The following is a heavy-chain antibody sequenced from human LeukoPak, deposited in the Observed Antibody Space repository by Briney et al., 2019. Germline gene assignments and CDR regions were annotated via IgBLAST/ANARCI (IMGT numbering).Heavy chain of an antibody. CDR2: INHSGST. V-gene: IGHV4-34*01. Sequence: SETLSLTCTVYGGSFSGYHWSWIRQSPGKGLEWIGEINHSGSTNYNPSLKSRVTISVDTSKNQFSLKLSSVTAADTAVYYCARGRFTFGGVISHYYYYYGMDVWGQGTTVTVSS. J-gene: IGHJ6*02. D-gene: IGHD3-16*02. CDR1: GGSFSGYH. CDR3: ARGRFTFGGVISHYYYYYGMDV.